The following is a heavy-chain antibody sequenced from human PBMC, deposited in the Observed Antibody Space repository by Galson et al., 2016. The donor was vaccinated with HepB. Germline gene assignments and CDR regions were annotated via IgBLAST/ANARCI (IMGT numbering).Heavy chain of an antibody. J-gene: IGHJ4*02. CDR3: ARDKSHHCSGGSCYSEPVYYFDY. V-gene: IGHV3-33*01. CDR2: IWYDGSKK. D-gene: IGHD2-15*01. CDR1: GFTFSNYG. Sequence: SLRLSCAASGFTFSNYGMHWVRQAPGKGLEWVAVIWYDGSKKYYADSVKGRFTISRDTSKNTLYLQMTSLRAEDTAVYYCARDKSHHCSGGSCYSEPVYYFDYWGQGTLVTVSS.